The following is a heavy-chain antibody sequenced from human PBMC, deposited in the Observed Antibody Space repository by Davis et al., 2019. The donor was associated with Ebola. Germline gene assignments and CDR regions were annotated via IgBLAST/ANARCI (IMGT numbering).Heavy chain of an antibody. CDR1: GFTFSSYA. CDR2: ISGSGGST. CDR3: ARETSIAARRTQLRYYYGMDV. V-gene: IGHV3-23*01. J-gene: IGHJ6*02. Sequence: GESLKISCAASGFTFSSYAMSWVRQAPGKGLELVSAISGSGGSTYYADSVKGRFTISRDNSKNTLYLQMNSLRAEDTAVYYCARETSIAARRTQLRYYYGMDVWGQGTTVTVSS. D-gene: IGHD6-6*01.